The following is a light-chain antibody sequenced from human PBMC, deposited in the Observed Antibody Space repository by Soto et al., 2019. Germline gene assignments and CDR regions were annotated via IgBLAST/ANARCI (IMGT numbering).Light chain of an antibody. CDR1: HSVSSSY. Sequence: EIVLTQSPGTLSLSPGERATLACRASHSVSSSYLAWYQQKPGQAPRLLIYGASSRATGIPDRFSGSGSGTDVTFIISSLEPEDFAVYYCQQYGSSPPITFGQGTRLEIK. CDR3: QQYGSSPPIT. CDR2: GAS. J-gene: IGKJ5*01. V-gene: IGKV3-20*01.